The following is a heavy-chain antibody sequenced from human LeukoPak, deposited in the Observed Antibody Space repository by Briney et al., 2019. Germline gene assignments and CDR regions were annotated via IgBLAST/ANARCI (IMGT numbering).Heavy chain of an antibody. CDR1: GGSISSYY. J-gene: IGHJ4*02. D-gene: IGHD6-13*01. CDR3: ARGFGPGAAAGTV. CDR2: IYYSGST. Sequence: SETLSLTCTVSGGSISSYYWSWIRQPPGKGLEWIGYIYYSGSTNYNPSLKSRVTISVDTSKNQFSLKLSSVTAADTAVYYCARGFGPGAAAGTVWGQGTLVTVSS. V-gene: IGHV4-59*08.